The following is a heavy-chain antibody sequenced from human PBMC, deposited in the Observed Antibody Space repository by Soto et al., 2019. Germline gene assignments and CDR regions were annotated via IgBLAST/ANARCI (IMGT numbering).Heavy chain of an antibody. V-gene: IGHV3-23*01. J-gene: IGHJ4*02. Sequence: GGSLRLSCAASGFTFSSYAMTWVRQAPGKGLEWVSTNSGSGGSTYYADSVKGRFTISRDNSKNTLYLQMNSLRAEDTAVYYCAKGLDFGVLTKFDYWGQGTLVTVSS. D-gene: IGHD3-3*01. CDR1: GFTFSSYA. CDR2: NSGSGGST. CDR3: AKGLDFGVLTKFDY.